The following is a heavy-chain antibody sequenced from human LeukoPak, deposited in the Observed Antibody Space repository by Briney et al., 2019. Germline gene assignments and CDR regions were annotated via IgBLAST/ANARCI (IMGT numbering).Heavy chain of an antibody. Sequence: PGGSLRLSCAASGFTFSSYGMHWVRQAPGKGLEWVAVISYDGSNKYYADSVKGRFTISRDNSKNALYLQMNSLRAEDTAVYYCARATHSSSWYYYYYYYMDVWGKGTTVTISS. CDR3: ARATHSSSWYYYYYYYMDV. V-gene: IGHV3-30*03. CDR2: ISYDGSNK. CDR1: GFTFSSYG. D-gene: IGHD6-13*01. J-gene: IGHJ6*03.